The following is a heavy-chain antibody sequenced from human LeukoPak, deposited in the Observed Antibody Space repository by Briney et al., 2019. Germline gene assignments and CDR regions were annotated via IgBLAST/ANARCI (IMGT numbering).Heavy chain of an antibody. CDR3: AKDGWNVGRLFVSF. V-gene: IGHV3-23*01. J-gene: IGHJ4*02. D-gene: IGHD3-22*01. CDR1: GFTFSSYA. Sequence: GGSLRLSCAASGFTFSSYAMSWVRQAPGKGLEWVSAISGSGGSTYYADSVKGRFTISRDNSKNTLYLQMNSLRAEDTAVYYCAKDGWNVGRLFVSFWGQGTLVTVSS. CDR2: ISGSGGST.